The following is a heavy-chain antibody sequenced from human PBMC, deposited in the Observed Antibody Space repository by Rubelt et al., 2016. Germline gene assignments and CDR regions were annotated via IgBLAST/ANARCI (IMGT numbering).Heavy chain of an antibody. CDR3: ARDYGGNSENYYYYGMDV. J-gene: IGHJ6*02. Sequence: GLEWIGYIYYSGSTYYNPSLKSRVTISVDTSKNQFSLKLSSVTAADTAVYYCARDYGGNSENYYYYGMDVWGQGTTVTVSS. CDR2: IYYSGST. D-gene: IGHD4-23*01. V-gene: IGHV4-30-2*04.